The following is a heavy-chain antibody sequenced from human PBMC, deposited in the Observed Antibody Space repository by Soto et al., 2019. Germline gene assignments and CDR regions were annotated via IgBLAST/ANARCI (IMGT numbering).Heavy chain of an antibody. Sequence: GASVKVSFKASGYTFSNYPMHWLRQAPGQRLEWMGWINTGNGDTKYSQKFQGRVTITRDTSAITAYMELSSLRSEDTAVYYCVRDWTHYDSNGPGDYWGQGTLVTVSS. CDR3: VRDWTHYDSNGPGDY. CDR2: INTGNGDT. V-gene: IGHV1-3*04. D-gene: IGHD3-22*01. CDR1: GYTFSNYP. J-gene: IGHJ4*02.